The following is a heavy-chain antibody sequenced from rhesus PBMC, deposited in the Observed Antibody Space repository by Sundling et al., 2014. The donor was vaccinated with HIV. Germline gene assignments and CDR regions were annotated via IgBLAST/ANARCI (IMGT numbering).Heavy chain of an antibody. CDR1: GGSISSSNW. D-gene: IGHD4-29*01. Sequence: QVQLQESGPGLAKPSETLSLTCAVSGGSISSSNWWSWIRQSPGKGLEWIGIIYSISGNTYYNPSLKSRVTISKETSRTQFSLKLTSVTAADTAVYYCATFRTSVAALEYWGQGVLVIVSS. CDR2: IYSISGNT. CDR3: ATFRTSVAALEY. J-gene: IGHJ4*01. V-gene: IGHV4-65*02.